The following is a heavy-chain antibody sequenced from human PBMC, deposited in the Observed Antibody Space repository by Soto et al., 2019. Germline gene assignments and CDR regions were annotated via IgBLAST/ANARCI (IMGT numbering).Heavy chain of an antibody. CDR2: IYPGNSDT. CDR1: GYNFANYW. D-gene: IGHD3-9*01. J-gene: IGHJ4*02. CDR3: ARHVYYDVLKKNY. Sequence: ELQLVQSGAEVKKPGESLKISCKFSGYNFANYWIGWVRQMPGKGLEWMGIIYPGNSDTRYSPSFQGQVTISADTSISTAYLEWSSLKASDTAIYYCARHVYYDVLKKNYWGQGTLVTVSS. V-gene: IGHV5-51*01.